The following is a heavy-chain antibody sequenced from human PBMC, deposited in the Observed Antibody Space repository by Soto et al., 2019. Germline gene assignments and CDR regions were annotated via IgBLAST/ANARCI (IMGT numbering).Heavy chain of an antibody. CDR3: AILRGYLDY. Sequence: SETLSLTCIVSGGSISSSSYYWGWIRQPPGKGLEWIASIYYSGSTYYNPSLESRVTISVDTSKNQFSLKLSSVTAADTDVYYCAILRGYLDYWGQGTLVTVSS. CDR2: IYYSGST. J-gene: IGHJ4*02. D-gene: IGHD2-15*01. V-gene: IGHV4-39*01. CDR1: GGSISSSSYY.